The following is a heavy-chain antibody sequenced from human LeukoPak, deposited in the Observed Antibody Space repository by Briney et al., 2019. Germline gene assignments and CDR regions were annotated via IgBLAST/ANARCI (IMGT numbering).Heavy chain of an antibody. Sequence: PGGSLRLSCVASGFSFNTYAMTWVRQAPGKGLEWVAFIRYDGSNKYYADSVKGRFTISRDNSKNTLYLQMNSLRAEDTAVYYCAGGVCSSTSCRPYYFDYWGQGTLVTVSS. CDR1: GFSFNTYA. CDR2: IRYDGSNK. CDR3: AGGVCSSTSCRPYYFDY. D-gene: IGHD2-2*01. V-gene: IGHV3-30*02. J-gene: IGHJ4*02.